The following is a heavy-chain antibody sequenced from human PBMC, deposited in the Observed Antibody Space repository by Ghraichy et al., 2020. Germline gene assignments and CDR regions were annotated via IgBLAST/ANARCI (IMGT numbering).Heavy chain of an antibody. CDR1: GVSITSHAHY. CDR2: LFYADHT. D-gene: IGHD1-14*01. V-gene: IGHV4-61*08. J-gene: IGHJ3*01. CDR3: ARTTNDAFDV. Sequence: SETLSLTCTVSGVSITSHAHYWNWVRQPPGKPLEWLGYLFYADHTKSDPSLGSRGSILRDASKNQFSLILTSVTAADTAIYFCARTTNDAFDVWGQGTVVTVAS.